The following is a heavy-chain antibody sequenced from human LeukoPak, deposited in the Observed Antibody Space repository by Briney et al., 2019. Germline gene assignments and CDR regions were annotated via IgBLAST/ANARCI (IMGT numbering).Heavy chain of an antibody. Sequence: ASVKVSCKASGYTFTSYYMHWVRQAPGQGLEWMGIINPSGGSTSYAQKFQGRVTMTRDTSTSTVYMELSSLRSEDTAVYYCARDLEIVVVKTSSRYHHYYGMDVWGQGTTVTVS. CDR3: ARDLEIVVVKTSSRYHHYYGMDV. D-gene: IGHD3-22*01. J-gene: IGHJ6*02. V-gene: IGHV1-46*01. CDR2: INPSGGST. CDR1: GYTFTSYY.